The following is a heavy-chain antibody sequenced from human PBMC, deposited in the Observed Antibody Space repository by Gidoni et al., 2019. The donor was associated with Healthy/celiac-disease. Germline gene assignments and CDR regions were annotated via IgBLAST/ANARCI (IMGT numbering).Heavy chain of an antibody. CDR2: IWYDGSNK. CDR1: GFPFSSYG. CDR3: ARARIAAAGGGFDP. Sequence: QVQLVESGGGVVQPGRSLRLSCAASGFPFSSYGMPWVRQAPGKGLEWVAVIWYDGSNKYYADSVKGRFTISRDNSKNTLYLQMNSLRAEDTAVYYCARARIAAAGGGFDPWGQGTLVTVSS. V-gene: IGHV3-33*01. D-gene: IGHD6-13*01. J-gene: IGHJ5*02.